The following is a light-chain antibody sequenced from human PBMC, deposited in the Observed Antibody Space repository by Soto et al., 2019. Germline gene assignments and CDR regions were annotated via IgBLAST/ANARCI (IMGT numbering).Light chain of an antibody. V-gene: IGLV2-11*01. J-gene: IGLJ2*01. CDR1: SSDVGGYNY. CDR2: DVS. CDR3: CSYAGSYTLPV. Sequence: QSALTQPRSVSGSPGQSVTISCTGTSSDVGGYNYVSLYQQHPGKAPKLMIYDVSKRPSGVPDRFSGSKSGNTASLTISGLQAEDEADYYCCSYAGSYTLPVFGGGTKVTVL.